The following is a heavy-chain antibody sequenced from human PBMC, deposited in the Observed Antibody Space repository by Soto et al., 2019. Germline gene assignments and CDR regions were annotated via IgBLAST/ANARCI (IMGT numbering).Heavy chain of an antibody. CDR2: IYYSGST. V-gene: IGHV4-30-4*01. CDR1: GGSISSGDYY. CDR3: ARDRPRITMVRGTRRGMDV. J-gene: IGHJ6*02. D-gene: IGHD3-10*01. Sequence: QVQLQESGPGLVKPSQTPSLTCTVSGGSISSGDYYWSWIRQPPGKGLEWIGYIYYSGSTYYNPSLKSRVTISVDTSKNQFSLKLSSVTAADTAVYYCARDRPRITMVRGTRRGMDVWGQGTTVTVSS.